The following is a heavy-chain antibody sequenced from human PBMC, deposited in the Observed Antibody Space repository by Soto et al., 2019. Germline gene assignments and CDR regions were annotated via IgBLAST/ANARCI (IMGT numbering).Heavy chain of an antibody. V-gene: IGHV1-18*01. J-gene: IGHJ6*03. CDR3: ARGTYSYGLYYYYYMDG. Sequence: GASVKVSCKASGYTFTSYGISWVRQAPGQGLEWMGWISAYNGNTNYAQKLQGRVTMTTDTSTSTAYMELRSLRSDDTAVYYCARGTYSYGLYYYYYMDGWGKGTTVTVSS. D-gene: IGHD5-18*01. CDR2: ISAYNGNT. CDR1: GYTFTSYG.